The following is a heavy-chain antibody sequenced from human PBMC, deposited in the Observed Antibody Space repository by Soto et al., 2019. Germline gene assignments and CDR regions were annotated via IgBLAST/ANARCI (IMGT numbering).Heavy chain of an antibody. J-gene: IGHJ4*02. Sequence: GESLKISCKGSGYSFTSYWIGWVRQMPGKGLEWMGIIYPGDSDTRYSPSFQGQVTISADKSISTAYLQWSSLKASDTAMYYCARLPVVPDARSNYFDYWGQGTLVTVSS. V-gene: IGHV5-51*01. CDR1: GYSFTSYW. CDR3: ARLPVVPDARSNYFDY. D-gene: IGHD2-2*01. CDR2: IYPGDSDT.